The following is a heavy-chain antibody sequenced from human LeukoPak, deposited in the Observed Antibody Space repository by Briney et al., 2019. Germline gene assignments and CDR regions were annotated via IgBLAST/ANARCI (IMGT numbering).Heavy chain of an antibody. CDR3: AREGYSYGYYFDY. D-gene: IGHD5-18*01. CDR1: GYSINSAYY. J-gene: IGHJ4*02. Sequence: SETLSLTCTVPGYSINSAYYWGWIRQPPGKGLEWIGRIYTSGSTNYNPSLKSRVTMSVDTSKDRFSLKLSSVTAADTAMYYCAREGYSYGYYFDYWGQGTLVTVSS. CDR2: IYTSGST. V-gene: IGHV4-38-2*02.